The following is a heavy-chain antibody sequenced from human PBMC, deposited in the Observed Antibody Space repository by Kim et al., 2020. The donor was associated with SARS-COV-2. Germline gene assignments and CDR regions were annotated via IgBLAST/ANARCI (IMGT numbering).Heavy chain of an antibody. Sequence: ADSVKGRFTVSRDNSQNTLYLQMNSLRAEDTAVYYCARLSAAAVYYYYMDVWGKGTTVTVSS. CDR3: ARLSAAAVYYYYMDV. D-gene: IGHD6-13*01. J-gene: IGHJ6*03. V-gene: IGHV3-66*04.